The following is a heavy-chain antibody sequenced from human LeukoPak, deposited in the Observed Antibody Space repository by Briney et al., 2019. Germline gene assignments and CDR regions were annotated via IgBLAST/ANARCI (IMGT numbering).Heavy chain of an antibody. V-gene: IGHV4-4*02. D-gene: IGHD3-10*01. CDR1: RDSISSYNG. CDR2: IYHSGST. J-gene: IGHJ5*02. Sequence: RSGPLSLTCAVSRDSISSYNGWGWLRQPPGKRLEWIAEIYHSGSTNYNPSLKSRVTISVDKSKNQFSLKLSSVTAADTAMYYCARDSYYFGSGSDNTPYNWFDPWGQGTLVTVSS. CDR3: ARDSYYFGSGSDNTPYNWFDP.